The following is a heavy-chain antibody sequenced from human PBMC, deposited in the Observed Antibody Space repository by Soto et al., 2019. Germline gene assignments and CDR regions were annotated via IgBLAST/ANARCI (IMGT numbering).Heavy chain of an antibody. J-gene: IGHJ4*02. Sequence: SETLSLTCTVAGASIESYYWTWIRQSPGKGLEWIGYFHYTGSTNYSPSLKSRVTISVDTSLNQLSLKLRSVTAADTAVYYCARDESSGFLDYWGQGTLVTVSS. D-gene: IGHD6-19*01. CDR2: FHYTGST. CDR1: GASIESYY. V-gene: IGHV4-59*01. CDR3: ARDESSGFLDY.